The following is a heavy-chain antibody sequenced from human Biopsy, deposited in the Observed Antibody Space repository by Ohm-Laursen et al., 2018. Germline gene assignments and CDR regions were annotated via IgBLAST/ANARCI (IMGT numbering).Heavy chain of an antibody. V-gene: IGHV1-8*01. CDR3: ARDFNYDGGGSFNFDY. CDR2: MNPNSGNT. Sequence: ASVKVSCKASGYTFTNYNVNWVRQATGQGLEWMGWMNPNSGNTGYARKFQGRVTMTRNTSISTAYMELSSLTSVDTAVYYCARDFNYDGGGSFNFDYWGQGTLVTVSS. D-gene: IGHD3-22*01. CDR1: GYTFTNYN. J-gene: IGHJ4*02.